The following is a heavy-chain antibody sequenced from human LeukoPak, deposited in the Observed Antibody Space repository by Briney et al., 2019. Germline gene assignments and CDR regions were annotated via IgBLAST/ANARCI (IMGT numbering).Heavy chain of an antibody. CDR2: ISGSGGST. D-gene: IGHD6-19*01. J-gene: IGHJ4*02. Sequence: GGSLRLSCVASGFTFRFYGMGWVRQAPGKGLEWVSFISGSGGSTYYADFMKGRFTISRDNSKNTLFLQMNSLRAEDTAVYYCARDLDRFGGWYEYWGQGTLVTVSS. CDR1: GFTFRFYG. V-gene: IGHV3-23*01. CDR3: ARDLDRFGGWYEY.